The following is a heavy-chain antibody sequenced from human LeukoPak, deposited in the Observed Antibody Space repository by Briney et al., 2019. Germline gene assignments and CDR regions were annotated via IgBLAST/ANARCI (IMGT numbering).Heavy chain of an antibody. CDR3: ARGGHHSVDY. J-gene: IGHJ4*02. Sequence: GGSLRLSCAASRFTFSNYWMAWVRQAPGKGLEWVATINVDGSEKNYVDSVKGRFTMSRDNARNSVYLQMESLRVDDTALYYCARGGHHSVDYWGQGTLVTVSS. CDR1: RFTFSNYW. V-gene: IGHV3-7*01. D-gene: IGHD2-21*01. CDR2: INVDGSEK.